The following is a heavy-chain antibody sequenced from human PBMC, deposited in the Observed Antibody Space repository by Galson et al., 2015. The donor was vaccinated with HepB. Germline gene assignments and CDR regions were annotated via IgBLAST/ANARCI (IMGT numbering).Heavy chain of an antibody. D-gene: IGHD6-19*01. J-gene: IGHJ3*02. CDR2: IITTGSTI. Sequence: SLRLSCAASGFTFSVYSMNWVRQAPGKGLEWVSYIITTGSTIYYADSVKGRFTISRDNARSSLYLQMNNLRVEDTAVYYCARRGGSGWYNAFDIWGRGTMVTVS. CDR1: GFTFSVYS. CDR3: ARRGGSGWYNAFDI. V-gene: IGHV3-48*01.